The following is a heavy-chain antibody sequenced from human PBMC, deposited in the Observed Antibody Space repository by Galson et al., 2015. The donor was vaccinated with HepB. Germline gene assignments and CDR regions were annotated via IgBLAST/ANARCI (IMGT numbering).Heavy chain of an antibody. CDR3: ARSPAAAAFFDF. CDR1: GFTFSRYA. D-gene: IGHD6-13*01. CDR2: R. V-gene: IGHV3-33*01. J-gene: IGHJ4*02. Sequence: SLRLSCAASGFTFSRYAMHWVRQAPGKGLECVALRDSVKGRFTISRDYSKSTLYLQMNSLRDEGTAIYYCARSPAAAAFFDFWGQGTLLTVSS.